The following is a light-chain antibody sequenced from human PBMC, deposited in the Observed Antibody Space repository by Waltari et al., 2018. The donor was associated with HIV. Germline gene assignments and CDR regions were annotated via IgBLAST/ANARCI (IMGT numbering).Light chain of an antibody. CDR3: QSTDSSGTYVI. CDR2: KDS. Sequence: SYELTQPPSVSVSPGQTARITCSGATLPKQYAFWYQQKPGQAPVLVMYKDSERPSGIPERFSGSSSGTQVTLTVSGVQAEDEAAYYCQSTDSSGTYVIFGGGTKLTVL. J-gene: IGLJ2*01. CDR1: TLPKQY. V-gene: IGLV3-25*03.